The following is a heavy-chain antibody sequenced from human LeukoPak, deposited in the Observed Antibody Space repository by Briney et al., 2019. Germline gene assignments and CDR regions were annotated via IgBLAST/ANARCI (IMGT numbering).Heavy chain of an antibody. CDR3: ARESSSSWYGRDY. V-gene: IGHV4-34*01. D-gene: IGHD6-13*01. J-gene: IGHJ4*02. Sequence: PSETLSLTCAVYGGSFSGYYWSWIRQPPGKGLEWIGEINHSGSTNYNPSLKSRVTMSVDTSKNQFSLKLSSVTAADTAVYYCARESSSSWYGRDYWGQGTLVTVSS. CDR2: INHSGST. CDR1: GGSFSGYY.